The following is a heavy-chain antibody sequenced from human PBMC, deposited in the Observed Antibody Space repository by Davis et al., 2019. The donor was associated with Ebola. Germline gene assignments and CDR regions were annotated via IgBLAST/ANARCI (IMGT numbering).Heavy chain of an antibody. CDR2: ISSSSSYI. CDR3: AKDISSSWFVGPAY. D-gene: IGHD6-13*01. V-gene: IGHV3-21*04. CDR1: GFTFSSYS. Sequence: GGSLRLSCAASGFTFSSYSMNWVRQAPGKGLEWVSSISSSSSYIYYAASVKGRFTISRDNAKNSLYLQMNSLRAEDTAVYYCAKDISSSWFVGPAYWGQGTLVTVSS. J-gene: IGHJ4*02.